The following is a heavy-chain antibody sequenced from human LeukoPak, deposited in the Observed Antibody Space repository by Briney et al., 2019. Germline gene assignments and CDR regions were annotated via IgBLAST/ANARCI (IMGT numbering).Heavy chain of an antibody. Sequence: PGGSLRLSCAASGFTFSNYAVNWVRQAPGKGLEWVSCISASGGTKLYADSVKGRFIISRDDSKNTLYVQMSSLRAEDTAVYYCARSLKWNLVGFDYWGQGTLVTVSS. D-gene: IGHD1-1*01. CDR1: GFTFSNYA. CDR3: ARSLKWNLVGFDY. CDR2: ISASGGTK. J-gene: IGHJ4*02. V-gene: IGHV3-23*01.